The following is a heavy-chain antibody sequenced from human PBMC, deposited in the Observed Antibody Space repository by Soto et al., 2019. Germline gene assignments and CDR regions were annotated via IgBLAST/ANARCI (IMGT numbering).Heavy chain of an antibody. J-gene: IGHJ4*02. CDR2: INPSGGST. CDR1: GYTFTSYY. D-gene: IGHD1-26*01. V-gene: IGHV1-46*01. Sequence: QVQLVQSGAEVKKPGASVKVSCKASGYTFTSYYMHWVRQAPGQGLEWMGIINPSGGSTSYAQKFQGRVTMTRDTSTSTVYMELSSLRSEDTAVYYCARDLSGSYGAYYFDYWGQGTLVTVSS. CDR3: ARDLSGSYGAYYFDY.